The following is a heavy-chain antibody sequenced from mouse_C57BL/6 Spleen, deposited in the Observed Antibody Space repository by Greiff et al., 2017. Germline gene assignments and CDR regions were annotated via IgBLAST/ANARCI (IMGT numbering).Heavy chain of an antibody. CDR2: INPNNGGT. Sequence: VQLQQSGPELVKPGASVKISCKASGYTFTDYYMNWVKQSHGKSLEWIGDINPNNGGTSYNQKFKGKATLTVDKSSSTAYMELRSLTSEDSAVYYCARMVKNWYFDVWGTGTTVTVSS. CDR3: ARMVKNWYFDV. CDR1: GYTFTDYY. J-gene: IGHJ1*03. V-gene: IGHV1-26*01. D-gene: IGHD2-2*01.